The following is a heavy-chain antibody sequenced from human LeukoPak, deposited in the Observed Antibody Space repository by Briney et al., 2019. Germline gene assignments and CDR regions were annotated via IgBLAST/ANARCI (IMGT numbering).Heavy chain of an antibody. Sequence: SETLSLTCTVSGASISSNYWTWIRQPPGKGLKWIGFFSYSGYTSYDSSLRSRVTISADTSRNQFSLKLSSLTAADTAVYYCARELADSGNYRTLDIWGQGTMVTVSS. D-gene: IGHD5-12*01. J-gene: IGHJ3*02. CDR1: GASISSNY. CDR2: FSYSGYT. V-gene: IGHV4-59*01. CDR3: ARELADSGNYRTLDI.